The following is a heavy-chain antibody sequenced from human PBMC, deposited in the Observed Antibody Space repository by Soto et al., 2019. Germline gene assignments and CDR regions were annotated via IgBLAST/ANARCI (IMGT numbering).Heavy chain of an antibody. V-gene: IGHV1-2*02. D-gene: IGHD6-13*01. CDR3: ARDSGSAAAGTGHYYYYGMDV. CDR2: INPNSGGT. Sequence: ASVKVSCKASGYTFTGYYMHWVRQAPGQGLEWMGWINPNSGGTNYAQKFQGRVTMTRDTSISTAYMELSRLRSDDTAVYYCARDSGSAAAGTGHYYYYGMDVWGQGTTVTSP. J-gene: IGHJ6*02. CDR1: GYTFTGYY.